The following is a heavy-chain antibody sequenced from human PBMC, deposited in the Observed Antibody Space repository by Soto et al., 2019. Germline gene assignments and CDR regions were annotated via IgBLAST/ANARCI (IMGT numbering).Heavy chain of an antibody. D-gene: IGHD2-8*01. V-gene: IGHV4-4*02. CDR3: ARSYCTNGVCYRPLDY. CDR2: IYYSGST. CDR1: GGSISSSNW. J-gene: IGHJ4*02. Sequence: SETLSLTCAVSGGSISSSNWWSWVRQPPGKGLEWIGEIYYSGSTNYNPSLKSRVTISVDKSKNQFSLKLSSVTAADTAVYYCARSYCTNGVCYRPLDYWGQGTLVTVS.